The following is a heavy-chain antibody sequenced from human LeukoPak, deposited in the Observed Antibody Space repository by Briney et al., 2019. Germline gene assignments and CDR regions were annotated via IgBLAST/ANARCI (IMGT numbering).Heavy chain of an antibody. J-gene: IGHJ5*02. CDR2: INPSGSST. CDR3: ARDNSVGDIAWWFDP. Sequence: ASVKVSCKASGYSFTSHYMHWVRQAPGQGLEWMGLINPSGSSTLYAQKFQGRVTMTRDMSTTTDYMELSSLRSEDTAVYYCARDNSVGDIAWWFDPWGQGTLVTVSS. CDR1: GYSFTSHY. D-gene: IGHD3-16*02. V-gene: IGHV1-46*01.